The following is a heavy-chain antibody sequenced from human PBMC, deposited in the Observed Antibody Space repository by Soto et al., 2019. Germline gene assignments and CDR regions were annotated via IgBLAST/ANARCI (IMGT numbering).Heavy chain of an antibody. Sequence: QITLKESGPTLVIPTQTLTLTCTFSGFSLNTRGVGVGWIRQPPGKALEWVALIHWDDEKRYSPSLRNTLTSTKATSTTQVVLIMTNIDPVDTATYSCAYRPFVLGSGCNFDFWGQGTLVTVSS. J-gene: IGHJ4*02. CDR2: IHWDDEK. CDR3: AYRPFVLGSGCNFDF. D-gene: IGHD6-19*01. CDR1: GFSLNTRGVG. V-gene: IGHV2-5*02.